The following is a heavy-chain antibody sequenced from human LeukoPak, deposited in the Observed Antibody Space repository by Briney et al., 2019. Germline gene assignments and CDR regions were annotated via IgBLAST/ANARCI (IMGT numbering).Heavy chain of an antibody. CDR3: ATLLQGDGMDV. CDR2: IWYDGSNT. CDR1: GFTFSSYG. J-gene: IGHJ6*04. Sequence: GRSLRLSCAASGFTFSSYGMHWVRQAPGKGLEWVAVIWYDGSNTYYADSVKGRFTISRDNSKNTLYLRMNSLRAEDTAIYYCATLLQGDGMDVWGKGTTVTVSS. D-gene: IGHD4-11*01. V-gene: IGHV3-33*01.